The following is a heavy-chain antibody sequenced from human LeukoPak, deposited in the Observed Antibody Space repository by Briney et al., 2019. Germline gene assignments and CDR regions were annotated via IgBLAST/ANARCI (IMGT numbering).Heavy chain of an antibody. J-gene: IGHJ5*02. CDR2: IYTGGST. D-gene: IGHD3-3*01. CDR1: GGSISSYY. CDR3: AREREAPEWLTSNWFDP. Sequence: KASETLSLTCTVSGGSISSYYWSWIRQPAGKGLEWIGRIYTGGSTNYNPSLKSRVTMSVDTSKNQFSLKLSSVTAADTAVYYCAREREAPEWLTSNWFDPWGQGTLVTVSS. V-gene: IGHV4-4*07.